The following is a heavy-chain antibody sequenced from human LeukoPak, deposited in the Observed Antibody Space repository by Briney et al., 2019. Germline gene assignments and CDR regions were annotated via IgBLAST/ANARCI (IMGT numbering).Heavy chain of an antibody. J-gene: IGHJ4*02. CDR2: ISISGGTT. CDR3: ANEIRPNDY. CDR1: GFTFSNAY. D-gene: IGHD4-17*01. V-gene: IGHV3-23*01. Sequence: GGSLRLSCAASGFTFSNAYMNWVRRAPGKGLEWVPSISISGGTTYYTDSVKGRFTISRENSKSTLYLQMNNLRADDTAVYYCANEIRPNDYWGQGTLVTVSS.